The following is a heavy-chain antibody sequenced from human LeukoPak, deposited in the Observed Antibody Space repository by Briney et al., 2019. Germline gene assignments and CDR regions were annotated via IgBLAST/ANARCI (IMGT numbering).Heavy chain of an antibody. CDR2: IYFSGST. J-gene: IGHJ3*02. CDR3: ARQLEGKVVISLDAFDI. D-gene: IGHD1-1*01. Sequence: SETLSLTCIVSGGSINNNKYYWGWVRQPPGTGLEWIGSIYFSGSTYYNPSLQSRVTISVDTSKRQFSLELNSVTAADTAVYYCARQLEGKVVISLDAFDIWGQGTMVTVSS. V-gene: IGHV4-39*01. CDR1: GGSINNNKYY.